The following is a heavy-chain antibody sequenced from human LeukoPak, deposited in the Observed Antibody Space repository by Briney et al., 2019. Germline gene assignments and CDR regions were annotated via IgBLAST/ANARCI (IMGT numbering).Heavy chain of an antibody. Sequence: SETLSLTCAVYGGSFSGYYWSWIRQPPGKGLEWIGEINHSGSTNYNPSLKSRVTISVDTSKNQFSLKLSSVTAADTAVYYCARSDSSGWYSNYFDYWGQGTLVTVSS. CDR2: INHSGST. D-gene: IGHD6-19*01. CDR1: GGSFSGYY. V-gene: IGHV4-34*01. J-gene: IGHJ4*02. CDR3: ARSDSSGWYSNYFDY.